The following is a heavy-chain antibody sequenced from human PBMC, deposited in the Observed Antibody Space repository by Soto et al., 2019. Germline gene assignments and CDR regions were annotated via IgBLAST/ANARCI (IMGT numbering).Heavy chain of an antibody. CDR1: GFTFSSYA. CDR3: VKDYSSSWSNYFDY. Sequence: LGLSCSASGFTFSSYAMHWVRQAPGKGLEYVSAISSNGGSTYYADSVKGRFTISRDNSKNTLYLQMSSLRAEDTAVYYCVKDYSSSWSNYFDYWGQGTLVTVSS. CDR2: ISSNGGST. V-gene: IGHV3-64D*06. D-gene: IGHD6-13*01. J-gene: IGHJ4*02.